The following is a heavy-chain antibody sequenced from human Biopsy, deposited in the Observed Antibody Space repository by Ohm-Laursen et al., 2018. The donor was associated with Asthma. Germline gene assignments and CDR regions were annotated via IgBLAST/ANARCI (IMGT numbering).Heavy chain of an antibody. CDR1: GDAMSTSGSY. Sequence: TLSLTCIVSGDAMSTSGSYWGWIRQSPGKGLEWIGSIYYSGRTYYNPSLESLVTISADTSKNLFSLKVTSVTAADTAVYYCARAVSSSSYWYFDLWGRGDLVTVSS. D-gene: IGHD6-6*01. CDR2: IYYSGRT. V-gene: IGHV4-39*02. CDR3: ARAVSSSSYWYFDL. J-gene: IGHJ2*01.